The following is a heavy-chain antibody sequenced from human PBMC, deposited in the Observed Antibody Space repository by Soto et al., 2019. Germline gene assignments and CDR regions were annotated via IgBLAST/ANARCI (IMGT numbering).Heavy chain of an antibody. CDR3: ARDSYDILAGYTYYYGMDV. CDR1: GGSISSSNYY. V-gene: IGHV4-39*07. CDR2: IYYTGST. J-gene: IGHJ6*02. D-gene: IGHD3-9*01. Sequence: SETLSLTCIVSGGSISSSNYYWGWVRQPPGKGLEWIGIIYYTGSTYYNPSLKSRVAISVHTSTNQFSLKLSSVTAADTAVYYCARDSYDILAGYTYYYGMDVWGQGTTVTVSS.